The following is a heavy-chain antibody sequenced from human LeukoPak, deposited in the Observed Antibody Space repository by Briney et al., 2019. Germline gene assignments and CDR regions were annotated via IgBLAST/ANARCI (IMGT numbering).Heavy chain of an antibody. CDR1: GFIFSSYW. Sequence: GGSLRLSCAASGFIFSSYWMHWVRQAPGKGLVWVSRLNSDGGTTDYADSVKGRFTISRDNAKNTLYLQMNNLRVEDTAVYYCATDYGDHYFDYWGRGTQVTVSS. CDR2: LNSDGGTT. D-gene: IGHD4-17*01. V-gene: IGHV3-74*01. J-gene: IGHJ4*02. CDR3: ATDYGDHYFDY.